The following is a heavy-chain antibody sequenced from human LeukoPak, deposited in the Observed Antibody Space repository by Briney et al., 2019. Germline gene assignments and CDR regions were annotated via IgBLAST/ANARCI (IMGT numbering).Heavy chain of an antibody. CDR3: ATSPRVGPTVYGFEF. V-gene: IGHV1-24*01. CDR1: GYSLTDLS. D-gene: IGHD1-26*01. J-gene: IGHJ4*02. Sequence: GASVKVSCKVSGYSLTDLSIHWVRRAPGKGLEWMGGFDPEQGETIYAQTFQGRVTMTEDTSSDTAYLELSTLRSEDTAVYYCATSPRVGPTVYGFEFWGQGTLVTVSS. CDR2: FDPEQGET.